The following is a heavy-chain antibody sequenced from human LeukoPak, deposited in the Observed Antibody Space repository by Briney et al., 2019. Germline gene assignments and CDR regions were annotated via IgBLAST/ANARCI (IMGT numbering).Heavy chain of an antibody. V-gene: IGHV3-64D*06. CDR2: ISSNGGST. CDR3: VKDGRRGYSYGHSDY. CDR1: GFTFSSYG. Sequence: GGSLRLSCAASGFTFSSYGMHWVRQAPGKGLEYVSAISSNGGSTYYADSVKGRFTISRDNSKNTLYLQMSSLRAEDTAVYYCVKDGRRGYSYGHSDYWGQGTLVTVSS. J-gene: IGHJ4*02. D-gene: IGHD5-18*01.